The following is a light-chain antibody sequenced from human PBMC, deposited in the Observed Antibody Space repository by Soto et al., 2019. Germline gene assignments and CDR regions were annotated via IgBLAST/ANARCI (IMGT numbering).Light chain of an antibody. J-gene: IGLJ3*02. CDR1: SSDIGGYKY. Sequence: QSALTQPASVSGSPGQLITIPCTGTSSDIGGYKYVSWYQQQPGKAPKLVIYEVTNRPSGVSNRFSGSKSGNTASLTISGLQAEDEADYYCSSYTIKYNVVLFGGGTKLTVL. CDR2: EVT. V-gene: IGLV2-14*01. CDR3: SSYTIKYNVVL.